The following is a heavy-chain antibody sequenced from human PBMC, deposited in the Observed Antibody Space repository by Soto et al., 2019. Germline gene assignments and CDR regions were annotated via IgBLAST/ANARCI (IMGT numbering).Heavy chain of an antibody. CDR1: GFTFSVYW. CDR3: ARNGGLYN. V-gene: IGHV3-7*05. D-gene: IGHD2-8*01. CDR2: IKQDGSEK. Sequence: EVQVVESGGGLVQPGGSLRLSCSASGFTFSVYWMTWVRQAPGKGLERVATIKQDGSEKYYVDSVKGRFTISRDNAKNSLYLQMDSLRAEDTAVYYCARNGGLYNWGQGPLVTVSS. J-gene: IGHJ4*02.